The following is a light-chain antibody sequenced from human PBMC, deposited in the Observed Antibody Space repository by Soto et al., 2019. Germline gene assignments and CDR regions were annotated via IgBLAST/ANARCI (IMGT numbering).Light chain of an antibody. CDR2: GAS. CDR1: QSVGSN. V-gene: IGKV3-15*01. CDR3: QQYSNRSPLS. Sequence: EIVLTQSPGTLSLSPGERATLSCRASQSVGSNLAWYQQKPGQTPRVLIYGASTRAIGIPARFSGSGFGTEYTLTIISLQSEDFFVSYCQQYSNRSPLSFGGGTKVDIK. J-gene: IGKJ4*01.